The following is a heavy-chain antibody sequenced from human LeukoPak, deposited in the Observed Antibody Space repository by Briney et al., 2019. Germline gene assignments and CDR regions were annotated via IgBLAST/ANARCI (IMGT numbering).Heavy chain of an antibody. CDR1: GFTFSSYG. V-gene: IGHV3-30*18. CDR3: AKDLGPGRLSRDY. D-gene: IGHD3-16*01. CDR2: ISYDGSNK. Sequence: GGSLRLSCAASGFTFSSYGMHWVRQAPGKGLEWVAVISYDGSNKYYADSVKGRFTISRDNSKNTLYLQMNSLRAEDTAVYYCAKDLGPGRLSRDYWGQGTLVTVSS. J-gene: IGHJ4*02.